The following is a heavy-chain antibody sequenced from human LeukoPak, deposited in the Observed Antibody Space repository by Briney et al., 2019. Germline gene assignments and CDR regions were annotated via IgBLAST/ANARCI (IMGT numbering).Heavy chain of an antibody. CDR2: ISYDGSNK. Sequence: GRSLRLSCAASGFTFSSYAMHWVRQAPGKGLEWVAVISYDGSNKCYADSVKGRFTISRDNSKNTLYLQMNSLRAEDTAVYYCAKDPAVPAAYYYYYYGMDVWGQGTTVTVSS. V-gene: IGHV3-30*04. CDR3: AKDPAVPAAYYYYYYGMDV. J-gene: IGHJ6*02. CDR1: GFTFSSYA. D-gene: IGHD2-2*01.